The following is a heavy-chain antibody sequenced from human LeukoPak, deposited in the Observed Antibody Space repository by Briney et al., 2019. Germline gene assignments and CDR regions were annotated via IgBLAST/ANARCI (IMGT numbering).Heavy chain of an antibody. D-gene: IGHD2-2*01. Sequence: GGSLRLSCAASGFTVSSNYMSWVRQAPGKGLEWVSVIYSGGSTYYADSVKGRFTISRDNSKNTLYLQMNSLRAEDTAVYYCARFVPAAYGMDVWGQGTTVTVSS. V-gene: IGHV3-66*01. CDR3: ARFVPAAYGMDV. CDR2: IYSGGST. CDR1: GFTVSSNY. J-gene: IGHJ6*02.